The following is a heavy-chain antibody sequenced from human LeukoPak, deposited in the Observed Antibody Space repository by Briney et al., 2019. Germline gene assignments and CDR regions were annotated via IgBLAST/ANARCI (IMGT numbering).Heavy chain of an antibody. D-gene: IGHD3-3*01. CDR3: ARAGRFTSGRSYFFDT. CDR2: VSYSGNT. V-gene: IGHV4-59*13. J-gene: IGHJ4*02. Sequence: SETLSLTRSVSGGSISGYWSWIRQPPGKGLEWIAYVSYSGNTNYSPSLKNRVSISVDPSNNRFSLQLRSVTAADTAFYYCARAGRFTSGRSYFFDTWGQGTLVTVS. CDR1: GGSISGY.